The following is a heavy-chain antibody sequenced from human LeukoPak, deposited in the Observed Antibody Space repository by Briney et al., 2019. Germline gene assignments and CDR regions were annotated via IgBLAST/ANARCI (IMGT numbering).Heavy chain of an antibody. D-gene: IGHD6-19*01. CDR1: GHSIRSGYY. V-gene: IGHV4-38-2*02. CDR2: IYHSGSI. J-gene: IGHJ4*02. CDR3: ARGGSGWPFDY. Sequence: SETLSLTCTVSGHSIRSGYYWGWIRQPPGKGLEWIANIYHSGSIYYNPSLKSRVTISVDTSRNQISLKMSSVTAADTAVYFCARGGSGWPFDYWGQGTLVTVSS.